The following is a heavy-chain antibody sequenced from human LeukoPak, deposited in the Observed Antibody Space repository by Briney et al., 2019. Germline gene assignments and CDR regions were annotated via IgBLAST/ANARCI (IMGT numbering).Heavy chain of an antibody. V-gene: IGHV1-69*06. CDR3: ARDRYAGTTHFDAFDI. J-gene: IGHJ3*02. D-gene: IGHD1-1*01. Sequence: SVKVSCKASGGTFSCYAISWVRQAPGQGLEWMGGIIPIFGTANYAQKFQGRVTITADKSTSTAYMELSSLRSEDTAVYYCARDRYAGTTHFDAFDIWGQGTMVTVSS. CDR1: GGTFSCYA. CDR2: IIPIFGTA.